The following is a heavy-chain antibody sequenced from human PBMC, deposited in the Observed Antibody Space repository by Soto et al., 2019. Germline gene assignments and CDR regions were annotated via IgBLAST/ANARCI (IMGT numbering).Heavy chain of an antibody. CDR3: ARDSYYDSSGYGRPAY. J-gene: IGHJ4*02. CDR2: ISYDGSNK. V-gene: IGHV3-30-3*01. CDR1: GFTFSSYA. Sequence: GVSLRLSCAASGFTFSSYAMHCVRQAPGKGLEWVAVISYDGSNKYYADSVKGRFTISRDNSKNTLYLQMNSLRAEDTAVYYCARDSYYDSSGYGRPAYWGQGTMVTVSS. D-gene: IGHD3-22*01.